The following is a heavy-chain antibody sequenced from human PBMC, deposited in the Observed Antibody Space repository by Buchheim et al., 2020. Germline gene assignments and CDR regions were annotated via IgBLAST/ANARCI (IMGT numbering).Heavy chain of an antibody. CDR3: ARETVLSGKGHRYFDY. V-gene: IGHV3-48*03. D-gene: IGHD3-9*01. J-gene: IGHJ4*02. Sequence: EVQLVESGGGLVQPGGSLRLSCAASGFTFSSYEMNWVRQGPGKGLEWGSYISSSGSVIYYADSVKGRFPISREKAKKSLYMQMNNRTAEDTAVYYCARETVLSGKGHRYFDYWGQGTL. CDR1: GFTFSSYE. CDR2: ISSSGSVI.